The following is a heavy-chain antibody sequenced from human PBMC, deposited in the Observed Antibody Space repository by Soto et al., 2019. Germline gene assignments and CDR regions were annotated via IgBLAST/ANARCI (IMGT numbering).Heavy chain of an antibody. CDR3: VRVGYMHACDI. V-gene: IGHV3-74*01. CDR1: GFTFSSYW. D-gene: IGHD6-13*01. Sequence: EVQLVESGGGLVQPGGSLRLSCAASGFTFSSYWMYWVRQAPGKGLEWVSHMNNDGSYIIYAESVKGRFTFSRDNAKNTQYMEMNRLRAEDTAVECCVRVGYMHACDIWGQGTLVTVSS. CDR2: MNNDGSYI. J-gene: IGHJ3*02.